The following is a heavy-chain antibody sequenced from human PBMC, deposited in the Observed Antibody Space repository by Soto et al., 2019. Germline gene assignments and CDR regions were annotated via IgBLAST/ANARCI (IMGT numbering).Heavy chain of an antibody. Sequence: EVQLVQSGAEVKKPGESLKISCKGSGYSFTSYWIGWVRQMPGKGLEWMGVIYPGDSDTRYRSSFQVQLTISADKSISTAYLQWSSLKASDTAMYYCARTPQFSSGWYGYYYYGMDVWGQGTTVTVSS. J-gene: IGHJ6*02. CDR3: ARTPQFSSGWYGYYYYGMDV. CDR1: GYSFTSYW. CDR2: IYPGDSDT. D-gene: IGHD6-19*01. V-gene: IGHV5-51*01.